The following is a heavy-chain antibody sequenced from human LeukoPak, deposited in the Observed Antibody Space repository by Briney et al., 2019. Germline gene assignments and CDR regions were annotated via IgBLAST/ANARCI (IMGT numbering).Heavy chain of an antibody. CDR1: GFTFSSYG. Sequence: GRSLRLSCAASGFTFSSYGMHWVRQAPGKGLEWVTFISYDGSNKYYADSVKGRFTISRDNSKNTLYLQMNSLRAEDTAVYYCAGGPYYFHYWGQGTLVTVSS. CDR2: ISYDGSNK. J-gene: IGHJ4*02. CDR3: AGGPYYFHY. V-gene: IGHV3-30*03.